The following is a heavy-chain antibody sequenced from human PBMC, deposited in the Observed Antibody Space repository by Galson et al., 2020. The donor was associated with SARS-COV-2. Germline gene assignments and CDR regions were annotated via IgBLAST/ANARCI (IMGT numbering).Heavy chain of an antibody. CDR3: ARGSPFPVSGYDFWSGYEYYFDY. D-gene: IGHD3-3*01. Sequence: SETLSLTCAVSGYSISSGYYWGWIRQPPGKALEWIGSIYHSGSTYYNPSLQSRVTISVDTSKNQFSLKLSSVTAADTAVYYCARGSPFPVSGYDFWSGYEYYFDYWGQGTLVTVSS. CDR1: GYSISSGYY. CDR2: IYHSGST. V-gene: IGHV4-38-2*01. J-gene: IGHJ4*02.